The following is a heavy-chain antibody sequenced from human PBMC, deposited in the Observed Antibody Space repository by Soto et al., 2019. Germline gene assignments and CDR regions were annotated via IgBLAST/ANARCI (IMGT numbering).Heavy chain of an antibody. V-gene: IGHV3-23*01. J-gene: IGHJ4*02. CDR3: ANGAARYFDY. Sequence: EVQLLESGGGLVQPGGALRLSCVASGFIFGTYAMTWVRQVPGKGLEWVSTFSGGIGSTFYADSVKVRFTISRDISKKMLFLHMNGLRGEDAGTSYYANGAARYFDYWGRGTLVTVSS. D-gene: IGHD1-26*01. CDR1: GFIFGTYA. CDR2: FSGGIGST.